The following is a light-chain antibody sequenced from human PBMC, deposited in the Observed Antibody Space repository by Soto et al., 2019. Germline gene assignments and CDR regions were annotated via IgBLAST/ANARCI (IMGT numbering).Light chain of an antibody. CDR1: TGAVTSGHY. CDR2: DTN. CDR3: LLFYSGPRV. J-gene: IGLJ3*02. Sequence: QAVVTQEPSLTVSPGGTVTLTCDSSTGAVTSGHYPYWFQQKPGQAPRTLIYDTNNKHSWTPARFSGSLLGGKDALTLSGAQPEDEAEYYCLLFYSGPRVFGGGTKVTVL. V-gene: IGLV7-46*01.